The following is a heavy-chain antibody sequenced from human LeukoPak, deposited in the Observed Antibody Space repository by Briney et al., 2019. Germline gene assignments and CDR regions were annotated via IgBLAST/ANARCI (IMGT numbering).Heavy chain of an antibody. Sequence: GASVKVSCKASGYTFTAYDIHWVRQATGQGLEWMGWMNPNSGNTGYAQKFQGRVTMTRNTSISTAYMELSSLRSEDTAVYYCARGRGRTYCGGDCYPDYWGQGTLVTVSS. V-gene: IGHV1-8*01. CDR2: MNPNSGNT. CDR1: GYTFTAYD. CDR3: ARGRGRTYCGGDCYPDY. J-gene: IGHJ4*02. D-gene: IGHD2-21*02.